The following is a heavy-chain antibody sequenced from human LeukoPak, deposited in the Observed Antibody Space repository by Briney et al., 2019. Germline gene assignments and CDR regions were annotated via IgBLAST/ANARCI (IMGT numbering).Heavy chain of an antibody. D-gene: IGHD2-15*01. CDR1: GYTFTGYY. V-gene: IGHV1-2*04. CDR3: ARGYCSGGSCYSRWYYFDY. Sequence: VASVKVSCKASGYTFTGYYMHWVRQAPGQGLEWMGWINPNSGGTNYAQKFQGWVTMTRDTSISTAYMELSRPRSDDTAVYYCARGYCSGGSCYSRWYYFDYWGQGTLVTVSS. J-gene: IGHJ4*02. CDR2: INPNSGGT.